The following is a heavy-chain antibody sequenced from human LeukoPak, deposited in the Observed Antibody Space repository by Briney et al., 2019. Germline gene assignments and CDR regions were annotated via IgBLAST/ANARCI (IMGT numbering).Heavy chain of an antibody. CDR2: ISSSSTYI. CDR1: GFAFSTYT. V-gene: IGHV3-21*01. CDR3: AKDIYGGNWPNDY. D-gene: IGHD4-23*01. J-gene: IGHJ4*02. Sequence: PGGSLRLSCAASGFAFSTYTMNWVRQAPGKGLEWVSSISSSSTYIYYADSVKGRFTISRDNAKNSLYPQMNSLRAEDTAVYYCAKDIYGGNWPNDYWGQGTLVTVSS.